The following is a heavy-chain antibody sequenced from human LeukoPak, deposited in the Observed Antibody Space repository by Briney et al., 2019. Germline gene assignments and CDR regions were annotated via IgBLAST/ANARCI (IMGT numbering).Heavy chain of an antibody. V-gene: IGHV4-4*07. CDR2: IYTSGST. Sequence: SETLSPTCTVSGGSISSYYWSWIRQPAGKGLEWIGRIYTSGSTNYNPSLKSRVTMSVDTSKNQFSLKLSSVTAADTAVYYCAATPSSIAARYGPYYYYGMDVWGQGTTVTVSS. J-gene: IGHJ6*02. CDR3: AATPSSIAARYGPYYYYGMDV. CDR1: GGSISSYY. D-gene: IGHD6-6*01.